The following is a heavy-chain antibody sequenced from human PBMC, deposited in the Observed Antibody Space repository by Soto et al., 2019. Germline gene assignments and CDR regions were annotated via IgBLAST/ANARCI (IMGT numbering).Heavy chain of an antibody. J-gene: IGHJ4*02. Sequence: GGSLRLSCAASGFTFSSYSMNWVRQAPGKGLEWVSSISSSSSYIYYADSVKGRFTISRDNAKNSLYLQMNSLRAEDTAVYYCARDFVQSRSWYWSGPYWGPAPLVTLS. CDR1: GFTFSSYS. CDR2: ISSSSSYI. CDR3: ARDFVQSRSWYWSGPY. D-gene: IGHD6-13*01. V-gene: IGHV3-21*01.